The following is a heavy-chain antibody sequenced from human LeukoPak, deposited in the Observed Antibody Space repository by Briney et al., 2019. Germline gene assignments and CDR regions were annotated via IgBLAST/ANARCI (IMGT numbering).Heavy chain of an antibody. V-gene: IGHV4-38-2*02. Sequence: KPSETLSLTCTVSGHSISSDYYWAWVRQPPGKGLEWIGSIYHSGSTYYGPALKSRVTISLDTSKNQFSLKLSSVTAADTAVYYCARAAYTIFGVVDGWFDPWGQGTLVTVSS. D-gene: IGHD3-3*01. CDR1: GHSISSDYY. CDR2: IYHSGST. J-gene: IGHJ5*02. CDR3: ARAAYTIFGVVDGWFDP.